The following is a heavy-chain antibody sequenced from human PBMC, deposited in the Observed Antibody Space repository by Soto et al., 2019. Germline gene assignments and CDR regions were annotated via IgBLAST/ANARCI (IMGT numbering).Heavy chain of an antibody. CDR2: IYYSGST. J-gene: IGHJ6*02. CDR1: GGSISSSSYY. Sequence: SETLSLTCTVSGGSISSSSYYWGWIRQPPGKGLEWIGSIYYSGSTYYNPSLKSRVTISVDTSKNQFSLKLSSVTAADTAVYYCARRTTVVTDYYYGMDVWGQGATVTVSS. CDR3: ARRTTVVTDYYYGMDV. V-gene: IGHV4-39*01. D-gene: IGHD4-17*01.